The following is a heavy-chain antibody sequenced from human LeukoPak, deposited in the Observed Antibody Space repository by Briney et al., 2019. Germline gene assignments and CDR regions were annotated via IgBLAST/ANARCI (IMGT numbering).Heavy chain of an antibody. V-gene: IGHV3-30-3*01. D-gene: IGHD1-14*01. J-gene: IGHJ4*02. CDR3: ASLRTDY. Sequence: GGSLRLSCAASGFTFSSYAMRWVRRPPGKGLEWVAVISNDGANKYYTASVKGRFTLSRDNSKNMLCLQMNSLRPDDTAVYYCASLRTDYWGQGTLVTVSS. CDR1: GFTFSSYA. CDR2: ISNDGANK.